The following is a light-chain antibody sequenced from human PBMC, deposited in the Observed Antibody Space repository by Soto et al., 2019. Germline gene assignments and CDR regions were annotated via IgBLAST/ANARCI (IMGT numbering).Light chain of an antibody. CDR2: DVS. CDR3: GSYTSSSPV. Sequence: QSVLTQPASVSGSPGQSITISCTGTSSDVGGYNYVSWYQQHPGKAPKLMIYDVSNRPSGVSNRFSGSKSGNTASLTISGLQAEDEADYYCGSYTSSSPVFGGGTKLTVL. V-gene: IGLV2-14*01. J-gene: IGLJ2*01. CDR1: SSDVGGYNY.